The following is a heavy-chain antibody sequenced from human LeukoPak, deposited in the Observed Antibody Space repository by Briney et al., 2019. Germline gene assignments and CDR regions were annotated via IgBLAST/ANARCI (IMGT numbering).Heavy chain of an antibody. CDR3: AGGGPGVDFDY. Sequence: ASVTVSFKASGYTFTSYDIHWVRQATGQGLEWMGWMNPNSGNTGYAQKFQGRVTITRNTSISTAYMELSSLRSEDTAVYYCAGGGPGVDFDYWGQGTLVTVSS. J-gene: IGHJ4*02. CDR1: GYTFTSYD. D-gene: IGHD3-10*01. V-gene: IGHV1-8*01. CDR2: MNPNSGNT.